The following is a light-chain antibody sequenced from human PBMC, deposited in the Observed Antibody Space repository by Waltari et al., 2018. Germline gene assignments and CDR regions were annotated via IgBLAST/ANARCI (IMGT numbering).Light chain of an antibody. CDR1: QSVSSSY. CDR2: STS. Sequence: EIVLTQSPGTLSLSPGARATLSCRAIQSVSSSYLAWYQHKPGQAPRLLIYSTSSRATGIPDRFSGSGSGTDFTLTISRLEPEDFAMYYCQQFGDSPPSWTFGQGTKVEIK. V-gene: IGKV3-20*01. CDR3: QQFGDSPPSWT. J-gene: IGKJ1*01.